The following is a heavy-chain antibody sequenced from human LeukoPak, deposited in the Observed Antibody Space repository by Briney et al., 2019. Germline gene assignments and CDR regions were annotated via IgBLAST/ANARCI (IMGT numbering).Heavy chain of an antibody. CDR3: ARRATTVYPYYMDV. CDR2: IYYSGST. D-gene: IGHD4-11*01. J-gene: IGHJ6*03. Sequence: SETLSLTCTVSGGSISSSSYYWGWIPQPPGKGLEWIGSIYYSGSTYYNPSLKSRVTISVDTSKNQFSLKLNSVTAADTAVYYCARRATTVYPYYMDVWGKGTTVTASS. CDR1: GGSISSSSYY. V-gene: IGHV4-39*01.